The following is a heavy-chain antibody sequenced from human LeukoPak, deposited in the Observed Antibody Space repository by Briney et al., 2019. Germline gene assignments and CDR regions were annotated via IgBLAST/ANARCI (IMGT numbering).Heavy chain of an antibody. CDR3: ATRRGFGELFSS. V-gene: IGHV3-23*01. J-gene: IGHJ5*02. CDR2: INGSGGST. D-gene: IGHD3-10*01. CDR1: GFTFSSYA. Sequence: PGGSLRLSCAASGFTFSSYAMSWVRQAPGKGLEWVSAINGSGGSTYYADSVKGRFTISRNNSKNTLYLQMNSLRAEDTAVYYCATRRGFGELFSSWGQGTLVTVSS.